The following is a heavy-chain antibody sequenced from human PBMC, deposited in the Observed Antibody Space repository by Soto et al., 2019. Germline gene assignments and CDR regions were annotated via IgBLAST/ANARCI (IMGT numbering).Heavy chain of an antibody. J-gene: IGHJ4*02. CDR3: ATSYGNAWYTF. CDR2: IYYSGST. Sequence: SETMSLTCTVSGGSISSVGYYWSWNRQHTRKGLEWTGYIYYSGSTYYNPSLKIRLTISVDKSKNQFTLQLTSVTVADTAVYYCATSYGNAWYTFWGQGTQVTVSS. D-gene: IGHD6-13*01. CDR1: GGSISSVGYY. V-gene: IGHV4-31*03.